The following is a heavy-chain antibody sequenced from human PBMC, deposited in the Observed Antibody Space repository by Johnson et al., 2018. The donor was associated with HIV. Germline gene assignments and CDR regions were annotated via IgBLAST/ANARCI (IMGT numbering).Heavy chain of an antibody. CDR2: ISGSGGST. J-gene: IGHJ3*02. Sequence: VQLVESGGDLVQPGGSLRLSCAASGFTFRNYALTWVRQAPGKGLDWVSSISGSGGSTHYADSVKGRFTISRDNSKSTLYLQMNSLRAEDTAVYYCAGQVRAFDIWGQGTMVTVSS. D-gene: IGHD6-19*01. CDR3: AGQVRAFDI. V-gene: IGHV3-23*04. CDR1: GFTFRNYA.